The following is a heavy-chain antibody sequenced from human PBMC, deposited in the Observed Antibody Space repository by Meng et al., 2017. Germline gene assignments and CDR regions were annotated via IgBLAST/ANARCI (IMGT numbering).Heavy chain of an antibody. J-gene: IGHJ4*02. D-gene: IGHD7-27*01. CDR2: IIPIFGTA. V-gene: IGHV1-69*01. Sequence: QVRLVQPGAGVKKPGSSGKVSCKASGGTFSSYAISWVRQAPGQGLEWMGGIIPIFGTANYAQKFQGRVTITADESTSTAYMELSSLRSEDTAVYYCASNDGTGDRTGGDYWGQGTLVTVSS. CDR3: ASNDGTGDRTGGDY. CDR1: GGTFSSYA.